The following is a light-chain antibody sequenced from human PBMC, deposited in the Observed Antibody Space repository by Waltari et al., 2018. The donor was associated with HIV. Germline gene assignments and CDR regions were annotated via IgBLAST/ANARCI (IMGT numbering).Light chain of an antibody. Sequence: QSVLTQPPSVSAAPGPKVTISCPGSSPTIANKYVSWYQQFPGTAPKLLIYDNNKRPSGIPDRFSGSKSGTSATLGITGLQTGDEADYYCGTWDSSLSAGVFGGGTKLTVL. J-gene: IGLJ2*01. CDR3: GTWDSSLSAGV. CDR2: DNN. CDR1: SPTIANKY. V-gene: IGLV1-51*01.